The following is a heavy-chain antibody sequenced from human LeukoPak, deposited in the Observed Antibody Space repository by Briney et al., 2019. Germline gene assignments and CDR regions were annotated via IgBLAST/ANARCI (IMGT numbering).Heavy chain of an antibody. CDR3: AKVQLERRELLPNFDS. CDR1: GFTFSNAW. CDR2: MSYNGQIT. D-gene: IGHD1-1*01. J-gene: IGHJ4*02. Sequence: GGSLRLSCAASGFTFSNAWMSWVRQAPGKGLEWVAVMSYNGQITYYADSVKGRFTISRDNSQNMLYLQMNSLRVDDTSVYYCAKVQLERRELLPNFDSWGQGTLVTVSS. V-gene: IGHV3-30*18.